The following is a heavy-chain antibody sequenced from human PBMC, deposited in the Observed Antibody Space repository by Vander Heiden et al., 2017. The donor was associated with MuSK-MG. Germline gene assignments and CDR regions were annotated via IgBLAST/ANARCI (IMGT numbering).Heavy chain of an antibody. J-gene: IGHJ3*02. D-gene: IGHD5-18*01. V-gene: IGHV4-61*01. CDR1: GGSVSSGSYY. Sequence: QVQLQEPGPGLVKPSETLSLPCTVSGGSVSSGSYYWSWIRQPPGKGLEWIGYIYYSGSTNYNPSLKSRVTISVDTSKNQFSLKLSSVTAADTAVYYCARGEFLTPGYIMALDIWGQGTMVTVSS. CDR3: ARGEFLTPGYIMALDI. CDR2: IYYSGST.